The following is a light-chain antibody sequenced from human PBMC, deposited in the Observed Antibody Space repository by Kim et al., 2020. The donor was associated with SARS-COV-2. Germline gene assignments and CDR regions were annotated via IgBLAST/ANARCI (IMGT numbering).Light chain of an antibody. CDR3: FLSYRGAWF. V-gene: IGLV7-46*01. Sequence: PGGTVTLPCGSTTGAGNGVHYTYWFQQKPGPAPRTLIYDTSDKHSWTPARFSGSLLGGKAALTLSGAQPEDEADYYCFLSYRGAWFFGGGTQLTVL. CDR2: DTS. J-gene: IGLJ2*01. CDR1: TGAGNGVHY.